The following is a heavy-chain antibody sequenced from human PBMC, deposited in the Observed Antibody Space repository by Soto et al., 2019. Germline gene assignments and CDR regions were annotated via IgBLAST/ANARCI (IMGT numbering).Heavy chain of an antibody. CDR1: GFTVSSNY. CDR3: ARSSGYDDYFDY. CDR2: IYSGGST. Sequence: GGSLRLSCAASGFTVSSNYMSWVRQAPGKGLEWVSIIYSGGSTYYADSVKGRFTISRDNSKNTLSLQMNSLRVEDTAVYYCARSSGYDDYFDYWGQGTLVTVSS. J-gene: IGHJ4*02. D-gene: IGHD5-12*01. V-gene: IGHV3-66*01.